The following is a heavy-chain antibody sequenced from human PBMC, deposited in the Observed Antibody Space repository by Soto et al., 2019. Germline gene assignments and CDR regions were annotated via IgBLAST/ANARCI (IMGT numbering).Heavy chain of an antibody. D-gene: IGHD1-1*01. CDR2: TYYRSKWYN. CDR1: GDSVSSYSAA. J-gene: IGHJ6*02. Sequence: SQTLSLTCAISGDSVSSYSAAWNWIRQSPSRGLEWLGRTYYRSKWYNDYAVSVKSRITINPDTSKNQFSLQLKSVTPEDTAVYYCVRDLRQGTTGTTPSYYAMDVWGQGTTVTSP. V-gene: IGHV6-1*01. CDR3: VRDLRQGTTGTTPSYYAMDV.